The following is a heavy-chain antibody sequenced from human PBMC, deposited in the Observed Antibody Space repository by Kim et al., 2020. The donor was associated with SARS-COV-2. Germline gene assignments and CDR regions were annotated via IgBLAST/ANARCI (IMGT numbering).Heavy chain of an antibody. Sequence: ADSVEGRFTSARDNSKTTLYLQMNSLRAEDTAVYYCARDRGSRRPDGMDVWGQGTTVTVSS. CDR3: ARDRGSRRPDGMDV. J-gene: IGHJ6*02. D-gene: IGHD6-13*01. V-gene: IGHV3-30*01.